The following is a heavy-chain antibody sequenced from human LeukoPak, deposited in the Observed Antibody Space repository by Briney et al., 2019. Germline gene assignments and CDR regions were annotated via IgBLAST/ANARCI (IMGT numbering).Heavy chain of an antibody. Sequence: GGSLRLSCVGSGFTFRSHAMSWVRQAPEKGLEFVSGTYENGGTTYYADSVKGRFSISRDNSKNTLYLQMNSLRGEDTAVYYCAKDFRIGYSAHFDYWGQGALVTVSS. J-gene: IGHJ4*02. V-gene: IGHV3-23*01. CDR1: GFTFRSHA. CDR3: AKDFRIGYSAHFDY. D-gene: IGHD2-21*01. CDR2: TYENGGTT.